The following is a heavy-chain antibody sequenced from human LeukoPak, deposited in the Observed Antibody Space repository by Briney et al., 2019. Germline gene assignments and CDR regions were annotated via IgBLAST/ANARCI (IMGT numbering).Heavy chain of an antibody. J-gene: IGHJ4*02. CDR2: IYYSGST. V-gene: IGHV4-59*01. CDR1: GGSLCGSL. CDR3: ARSGSPVGSGSEFDY. Sequence: SETLSLTCTVPGGSLCGSLWSWIWPPPGEGLGWVGYIYYSGSTNYNPSLTSRVTISVATSKNQFSLKLSSVTGADTAVYYCARSGSPVGSGSEFDYWGQGTLVTVSS. D-gene: IGHD3-10*01.